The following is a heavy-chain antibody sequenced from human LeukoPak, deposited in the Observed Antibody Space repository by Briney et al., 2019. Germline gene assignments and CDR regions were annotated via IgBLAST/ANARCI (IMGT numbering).Heavy chain of an antibody. CDR1: GFPFSSYW. D-gene: IGHD2-15*01. V-gene: IGHV3-7*03. CDR2: IKQDGSEK. J-gene: IGHJ4*02. Sequence: GGSLRLSCAASGFPFSSYWMAWVRQAPGKGLEWVASIKQDGSEKYYVDSVKGRFTISKDNSKNSLYLQMSSLRTEDTAMYYCAREDRSCYYYWGQGTLVTVSS. CDR3: AREDRSCYYY.